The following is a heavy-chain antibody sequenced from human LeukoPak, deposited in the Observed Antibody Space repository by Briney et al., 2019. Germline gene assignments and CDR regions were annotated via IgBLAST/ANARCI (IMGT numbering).Heavy chain of an antibody. CDR3: ARDLSGSRNNWFDP. Sequence: PSETLSLTCTVSGGSISSYYWSWVRQPAGKGLEWVGRIYTSGSTNYNPSLNSRVTMSVDTSKNQFSLRLSSVTAADTAVYYCARDLSGSRNNWFDPWGQGTLVTVSS. V-gene: IGHV4-4*07. D-gene: IGHD3-9*01. J-gene: IGHJ5*02. CDR2: IYTSGST. CDR1: GGSISSYY.